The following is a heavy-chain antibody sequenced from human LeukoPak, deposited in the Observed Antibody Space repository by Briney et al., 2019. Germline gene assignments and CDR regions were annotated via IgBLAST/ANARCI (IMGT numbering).Heavy chain of an antibody. CDR3: ARISYAGGPPRGMDV. J-gene: IGHJ6*02. V-gene: IGHV1-2*02. Sequence: ASVKVSCKASGYTFTGYYMHWVRQAPGQGLEWMGWINPNSGGTNYAQTFQGRVTMTRDTSISTAYMELSRLRSDDTAVYYCARISYAGGPPRGMDVWGQGTTATVSS. D-gene: IGHD2-8*01. CDR2: INPNSGGT. CDR1: GYTFTGYY.